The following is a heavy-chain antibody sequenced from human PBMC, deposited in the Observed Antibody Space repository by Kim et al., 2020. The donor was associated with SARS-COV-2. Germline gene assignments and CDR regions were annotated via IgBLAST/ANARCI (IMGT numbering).Heavy chain of an antibody. CDR1: GFTFTNYW. V-gene: IGHV3-7*01. CDR2: TKSDGSVK. J-gene: IGHJ4*02. D-gene: IGHD3-3*01. Sequence: GGSLRLSCTASGFTFTNYWMTWVRQAPGKGLEWVATTKSDGSVKYYLDSVKGRFTITRDTAKNSLYLQMNSLRAEDTAIYYCARDPESSTFYDFWSGYYAFAHWGQGTLVTVSS. CDR3: ARDPESSTFYDFWSGYYAFAH.